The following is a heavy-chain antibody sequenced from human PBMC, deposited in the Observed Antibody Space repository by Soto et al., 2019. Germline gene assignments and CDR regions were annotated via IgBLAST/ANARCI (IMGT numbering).Heavy chain of an antibody. CDR2: ISSSGSII. D-gene: IGHD3-22*01. CDR3: ARDLGYYDSSGYFDY. Sequence: PGGSLRLSCAASGFTFSDYYMSWIRQAPGKGLEWVSYISSSGSIIYYADSVKGRFTISRDNAKNSLYLQMNSLRAEDTAVYYCARDLGYYDSSGYFDYWGQGTLVTVPS. J-gene: IGHJ4*02. V-gene: IGHV3-11*01. CDR1: GFTFSDYY.